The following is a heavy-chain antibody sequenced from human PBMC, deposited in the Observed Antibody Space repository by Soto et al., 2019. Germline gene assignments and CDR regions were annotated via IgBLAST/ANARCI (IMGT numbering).Heavy chain of an antibody. CDR1: GGSISSYY. V-gene: IGHV4-59*01. D-gene: IGHD6-6*01. CDR3: ARERIAARPGGYFDY. J-gene: IGHJ4*02. Sequence: SETLSLTCTVSGGSISSYYWSWIRQPPGKGLEWIGYIYYSGSTNYNPSLKSRVTISVDTSKNQFSLKLSSVTAADTAVYYCARERIAARPGGYFDYWGQGTLVTVSS. CDR2: IYYSGST.